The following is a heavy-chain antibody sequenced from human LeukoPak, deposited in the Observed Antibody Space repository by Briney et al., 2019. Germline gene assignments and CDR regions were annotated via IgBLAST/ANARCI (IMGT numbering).Heavy chain of an antibody. J-gene: IGHJ4*02. CDR3: VSAYCGGDCYHSLLAN. D-gene: IGHD2-21*02. CDR1: GDSISSGSHY. V-gene: IGHV4-39*07. Sequence: SETLSLSCTVSGDSISSGSHYWAWIRQPPGKGLEWIGSIYHSASTYDNPSLKSRVTIPMDRSKNHFSLRLTSLTAADTAIYYCVSAYCGGDCYHSLLANWGPGILVTVSS. CDR2: IYHSAST.